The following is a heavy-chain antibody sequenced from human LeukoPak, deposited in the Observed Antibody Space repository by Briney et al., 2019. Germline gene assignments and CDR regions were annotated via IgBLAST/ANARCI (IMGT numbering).Heavy chain of an antibody. J-gene: IGHJ4*02. D-gene: IGHD3-9*01. CDR2: IRSKAYGGTT. CDR3: TRVLRYFDWSYYFDY. V-gene: IGHV3-49*03. Sequence: GRSLRLSCTASGFTFGDYAMSWFRQAPGKGLEWAGFIRSKAYGGTTEYAASVKGRFTISRDDSKSIAYLQMNSLKTEDTAVYYCTRVLRYFDWSYYFDYWGQGTLVTVSS. CDR1: GFTFGDYA.